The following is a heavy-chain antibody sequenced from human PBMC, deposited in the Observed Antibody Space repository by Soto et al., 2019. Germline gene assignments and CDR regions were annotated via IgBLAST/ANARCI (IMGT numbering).Heavy chain of an antibody. J-gene: IGHJ4*02. D-gene: IGHD1-1*01. V-gene: IGHV4-34*01. CDR3: ARDAEMATTYFDY. CDR1: GGSFSGYY. CDR2: IYHSGST. Sequence: SETLSLTCAVYGGSFSGYYWSWVRQPPGKGLEWIGYIYHSGSTYYNPSLKSRVTISVDTSKNQFSLKLSSVTAADTAVYYCARDAEMATTYFDYWGQGTLVTVSS.